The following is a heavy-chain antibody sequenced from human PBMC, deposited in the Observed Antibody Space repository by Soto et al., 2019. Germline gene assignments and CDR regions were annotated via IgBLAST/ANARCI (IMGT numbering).Heavy chain of an antibody. CDR1: GGTSGGYA. V-gene: IGHV1-69*01. J-gene: IGHJ4*02. CDR2: IIPIFGTP. CDR3: ARKGAGYSYGYAFDY. Sequence: QVQLVQSGAEVKKPGSSVKVSCKASGGTSGGYAITWVRQALGQGLRGRGGIIPIFGTPNYAKKYQGRVTITADESTSTAYMELSSLRSEDTAVYYCARKGAGYSYGYAFDYWGQGTLVTVSS. D-gene: IGHD5-18*01.